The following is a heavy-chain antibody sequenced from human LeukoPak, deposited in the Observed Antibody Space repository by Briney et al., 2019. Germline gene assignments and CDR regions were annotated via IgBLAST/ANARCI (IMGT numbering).Heavy chain of an antibody. D-gene: IGHD6-19*01. CDR1: GGSISSYY. CDR2: IYYSGST. Sequence: PSETLSLTCTVSGGSISSYYWSWIRQPPGKGLEWIGYIYYSGSTNYNPSLKSRVTISVDTSKNQFSLKLSSVTAADTAVYYCARGCSSGSIDYWGQGTLVTVSS. V-gene: IGHV4-59*01. J-gene: IGHJ4*02. CDR3: ARGCSSGSIDY.